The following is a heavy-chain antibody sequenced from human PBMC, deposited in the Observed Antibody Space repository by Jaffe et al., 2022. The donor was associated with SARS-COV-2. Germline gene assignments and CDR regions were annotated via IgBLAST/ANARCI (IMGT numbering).Heavy chain of an antibody. D-gene: IGHD3-3*01. V-gene: IGHV6-1*01. Sequence: QVQLQQSGPGLVKPSQTLSLTCAISGDSVSSNSATWNWIRQSPSRGLEWLGRTYYRSKWFYDYAVSLKGRITINPDTSKSQFSLQLNSVTPEDTAVYYCARERRMTIFGAVTRNNWYFDLWGRGTLVTVSS. CDR3: ARERRMTIFGAVTRNNWYFDL. CDR2: TYYRSKWFY. CDR1: GDSVSSNSAT. J-gene: IGHJ2*01.